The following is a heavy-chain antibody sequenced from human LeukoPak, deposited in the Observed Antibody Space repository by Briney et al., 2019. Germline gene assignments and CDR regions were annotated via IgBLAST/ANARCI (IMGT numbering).Heavy chain of an antibody. CDR1: GGSISSYY. CDR2: IYYSGYT. J-gene: IGHJ6*03. V-gene: IGHV4-59*01. Sequence: PSETLSLTCAVYGGSISSYYWSWIRQPPGKGLEWIGDIYYSGYTNYNPSLKSRVTISVDTSKNQFSLKLRSVTAADTAVYYCARETSQKGAHYMDVWGKGTTVTISS. CDR3: ARETSQKGAHYMDV. D-gene: IGHD3-16*01.